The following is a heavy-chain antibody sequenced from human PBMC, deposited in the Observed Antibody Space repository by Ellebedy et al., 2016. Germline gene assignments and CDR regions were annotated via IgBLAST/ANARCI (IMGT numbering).Heavy chain of an antibody. V-gene: IGHV3-7*01. CDR2: MSQDGSEK. CDR1: GFTFGNFW. J-gene: IGHJ6*02. D-gene: IGHD2-15*01. Sequence: GESLKISXAASGFTFGNFWMAWVRQAPGKGLEWVAHMSQDGSEKFYVDSVKGRFTISRDNAKNSLFLQMNSLRVEDTAVYYCARDLARGGSCYGMDVWGQGTTVTVSS. CDR3: ARDLARGGSCYGMDV.